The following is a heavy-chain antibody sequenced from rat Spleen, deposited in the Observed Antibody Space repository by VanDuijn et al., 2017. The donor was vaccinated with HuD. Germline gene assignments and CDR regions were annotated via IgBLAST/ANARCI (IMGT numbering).Heavy chain of an antibody. J-gene: IGHJ1*01. V-gene: IGHV5-25*01. Sequence: EVQLVESGGNLVQPGRSLKLSCAASGITFSHHDMAWVRLAPMKGLEWVAAISARGSTTYHRDSVQGRFTVSRDNAQSTLYLQMDSLRSEDTATYSCAITTMGLGHWYFDFWGPGTVVTMSS. CDR1: GITFSHHD. CDR2: ISARGSTT. CDR3: AITTMGLGHWYFDF. D-gene: IGHD1-7*01.